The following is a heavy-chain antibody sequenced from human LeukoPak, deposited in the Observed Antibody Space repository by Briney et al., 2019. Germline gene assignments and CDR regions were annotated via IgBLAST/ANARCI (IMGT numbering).Heavy chain of an antibody. D-gene: IGHD1-14*01. Sequence: GGSLRLSCAASGFTVSSNYMSWVRQAPGKGLEWVSFIYSGGNTHYSDSVKGRFTISRDNYKNTLYLQMNSLRAEDTAVYYCARAHRVVFDYWGQGTLVTVSS. V-gene: IGHV3-66*01. CDR3: ARAHRVVFDY. CDR1: GFTVSSNY. CDR2: IYSGGNT. J-gene: IGHJ4*02.